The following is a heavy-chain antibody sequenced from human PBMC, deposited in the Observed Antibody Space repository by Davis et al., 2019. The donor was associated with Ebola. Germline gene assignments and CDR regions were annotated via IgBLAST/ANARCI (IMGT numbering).Heavy chain of an antibody. J-gene: IGHJ4*02. CDR1: GFTFSSYA. CDR3: ARDLSGMDDY. CDR2: ISGSGGST. Sequence: GGSLRLSCAASGFTFSSYAMSWVRQAPGKGLEWVSVISGSGGSTYYADSVKGRFTISRDNSKNTLYLQMNSLRAEDTAVYYCARDLSGMDDYWGQGTLVTVSS. D-gene: IGHD6-19*01. V-gene: IGHV3-23*01.